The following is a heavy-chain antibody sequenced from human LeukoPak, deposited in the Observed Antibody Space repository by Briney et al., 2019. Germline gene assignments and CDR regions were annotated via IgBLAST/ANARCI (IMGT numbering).Heavy chain of an antibody. CDR1: GFTFSSYA. J-gene: IGHJ3*02. Sequence: PGGSLRLSCAASGFTFSSYAMSWVRQAPGKGLEWVSAISGSGGSTYYADSVKGRFTISRDNSKNTLYLQMNSLRAEDTAVYYCANAGLTESVVVPAAPSVADPVDAFDIWGQGTMVTVSS. CDR3: ANAGLTESVVVPAAPSVADPVDAFDI. CDR2: ISGSGGST. D-gene: IGHD2-2*01. V-gene: IGHV3-23*01.